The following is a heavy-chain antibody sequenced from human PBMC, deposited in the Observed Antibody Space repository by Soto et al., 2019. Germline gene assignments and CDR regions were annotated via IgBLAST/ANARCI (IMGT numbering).Heavy chain of an antibody. Sequence: SQTLSLTCAISGDSVSSNSAAWNWIRQSPSRGLEWLGRTYYRSKWYNDYAVSVKSRITINPDTSKNQFSLQLNSVTPEDTAVYYCASSNMGLNLDYYYYYMDVWGKGTTVTVSS. J-gene: IGHJ6*03. CDR3: ASSNMGLNLDYYYYYMDV. CDR2: TYYRSKWYN. CDR1: GDSVSSNSAA. V-gene: IGHV6-1*01.